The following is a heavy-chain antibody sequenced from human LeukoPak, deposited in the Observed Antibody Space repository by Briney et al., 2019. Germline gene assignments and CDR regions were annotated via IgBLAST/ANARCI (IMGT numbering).Heavy chain of an antibody. V-gene: IGHV3-11*06. CDR3: ARVSPDSSSWYGTYYFDY. CDR2: ISTGSIYK. CDR1: GFTFSDSY. J-gene: IGHJ4*02. Sequence: GGSLRLSCAASGFTFSDSYMSWFRQAPGKGLEWVSYISTGSIYKKYADSVQGRFTISRDNAKNSLYLQMNSLRVDDTAVYYCARVSPDSSSWYGTYYFDYWGQGTLVTVSS. D-gene: IGHD6-13*01.